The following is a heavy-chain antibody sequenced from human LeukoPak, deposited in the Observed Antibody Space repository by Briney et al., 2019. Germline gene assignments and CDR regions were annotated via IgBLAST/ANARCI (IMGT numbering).Heavy chain of an antibody. CDR1: GFTFSTYA. J-gene: IGHJ4*02. CDR2: ISYDGSNK. CDR3: AKEIYYYDSSGYYYWDY. Sequence: TGGSLRLSCAASGFTFSTYAMHWVRQAPGKGLEWVAVISYDGSNKYYADSVKGRFTISRDNSKNTLYLQMNSLRAEDTAVYYCAKEIYYYDSSGYYYWDYWGQGTLVTVSS. D-gene: IGHD3-22*01. V-gene: IGHV3-30*04.